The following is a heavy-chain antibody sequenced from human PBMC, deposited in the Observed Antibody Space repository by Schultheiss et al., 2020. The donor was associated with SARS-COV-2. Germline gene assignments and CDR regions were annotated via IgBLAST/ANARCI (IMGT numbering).Heavy chain of an antibody. D-gene: IGHD2-2*02. J-gene: IGHJ6*02. Sequence: GASLKISCAASGFTFSSYEMNWVRQAPGKGLEWVSYISSSGSTIYYADSVKGRFTISRDNAKNSLYLQMNSLRDEDSAVYYCARGTVVVQAAIVLYTKRYGMDVWGQGTTVTVSS. CDR1: GFTFSSYE. CDR3: ARGTVVVQAAIVLYTKRYGMDV. CDR2: ISSSGSTI. V-gene: IGHV3-48*03.